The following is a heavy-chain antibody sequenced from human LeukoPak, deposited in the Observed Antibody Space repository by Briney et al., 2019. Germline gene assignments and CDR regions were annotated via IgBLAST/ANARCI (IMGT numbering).Heavy chain of an antibody. Sequence: GGSLRLSCAASGFAVSSNYMSWVRQAPGKGLEWVAVIYSGGSTNYADSVKGRFTISRDNSRNTLYLLMNSLRAEDTAVYYCAIRKSGNAIDYWGQGTLVTVSS. CDR1: GFAVSSNY. CDR3: AIRKSGNAIDY. CDR2: IYSGGST. V-gene: IGHV3-66*01. D-gene: IGHD5-12*01. J-gene: IGHJ4*02.